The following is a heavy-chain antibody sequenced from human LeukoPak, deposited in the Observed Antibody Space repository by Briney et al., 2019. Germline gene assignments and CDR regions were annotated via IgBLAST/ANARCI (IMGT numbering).Heavy chain of an antibody. CDR2: IRYDGSNK. V-gene: IGHV3-30*02. CDR1: GFTFSSYG. Sequence: PGGSLRLSCAAPGFTFSSYGMHWVRQAPGKGLEWVAFIRYDGSNKYYADSVKGRFTISRDNSKNTLYLQMNSLRAEDTAVYYCAKDSYCYDSSGYYYDYWGQGTLVTVSS. J-gene: IGHJ4*02. D-gene: IGHD3-22*01. CDR3: AKDSYCYDSSGYYYDY.